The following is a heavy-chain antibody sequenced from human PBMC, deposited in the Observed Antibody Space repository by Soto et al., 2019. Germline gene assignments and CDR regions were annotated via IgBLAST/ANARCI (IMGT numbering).Heavy chain of an antibody. V-gene: IGHV1-69*02. CDR1: GDTFSFYT. CDR3: ATAYVSGSSPFDY. CDR2: VNPILAMS. Sequence: QVQLVQSGAEVKKPGSSVKVSCKASGDTFSFYTLNWIRQAPGQGFEGVGRVNPILAMSSSAHKFQGRVSKFTHQSTGTAYMELRSLRPDDTAVYYCATAYVSGSSPFDYWGQGTLVTVSS. J-gene: IGHJ4*02. D-gene: IGHD3-10*01.